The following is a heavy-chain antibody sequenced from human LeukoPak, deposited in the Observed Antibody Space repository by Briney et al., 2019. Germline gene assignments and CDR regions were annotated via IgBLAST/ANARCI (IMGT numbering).Heavy chain of an antibody. J-gene: IGHJ3*02. Sequence: SETLSLTCTVSGGSISSSSYYWGWIRQPPGKGLEWIGSIYYSGSTYYNPSLKSRVTISVDTSKNQFSLKLSSVTAADTAVYYCARGSSTSLDAFDIWGQGTMVTVSS. CDR2: IYYSGST. V-gene: IGHV4-39*07. CDR1: GGSISSSSYY. CDR3: ARGSSTSLDAFDI. D-gene: IGHD2-2*01.